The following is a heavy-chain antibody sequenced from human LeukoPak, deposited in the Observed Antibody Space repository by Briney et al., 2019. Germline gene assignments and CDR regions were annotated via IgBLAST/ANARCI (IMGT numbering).Heavy chain of an antibody. D-gene: IGHD2-15*01. CDR2: IESGNGNA. J-gene: IGHJ4*02. CDR3: ARSQTHYCSGGTCNEHPFDS. CDR1: GYTYTNYA. Sequence: ASVKVSCKASGYTYTNYAMHWVRQAPGQRREGMGWIESGNGNAKYSQEVQGRVTITTDTSASAAYMELSNLRSEDMAVYYCARSQTHYCSGGTCNEHPFDSWGQGTLVTVSS. V-gene: IGHV1-3*03.